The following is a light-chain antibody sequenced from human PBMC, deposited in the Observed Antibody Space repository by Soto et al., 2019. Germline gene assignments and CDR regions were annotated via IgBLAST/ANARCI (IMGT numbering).Light chain of an antibody. V-gene: IGKV3-11*01. CDR3: QPYNNWPLT. Sequence: DIVVTQSPATLSLSPGERVTLSCRASQSVSNYLAWYQQKPGQAPRLLIYDASKRATGIPARFSGRGSGPEFTLTINSLQSEDFAIYYCQPYNNWPLTFGGGTKVESK. CDR2: DAS. J-gene: IGKJ4*01. CDR1: QSVSNY.